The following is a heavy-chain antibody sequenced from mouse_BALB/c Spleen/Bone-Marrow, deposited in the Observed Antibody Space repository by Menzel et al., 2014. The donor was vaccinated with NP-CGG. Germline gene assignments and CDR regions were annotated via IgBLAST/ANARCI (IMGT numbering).Heavy chain of an antibody. CDR2: ISSGSSTI. CDR3: ARDVPLYDVGYFDY. D-gene: IGHD2-14*01. V-gene: IGHV5-17*02. CDR1: GFTFSSFG. J-gene: IGHJ2*01. Sequence: EVQVVESGGGLVQPGGSRKLSCAASGFTFSSFGMHWVRQAPEKGLEWVAYISSGSSTIYYADTVKGRFTISRDNPKNTLCLQMTSLRSEDTAMYYCARDVPLYDVGYFDYWGQGTTLTVSS.